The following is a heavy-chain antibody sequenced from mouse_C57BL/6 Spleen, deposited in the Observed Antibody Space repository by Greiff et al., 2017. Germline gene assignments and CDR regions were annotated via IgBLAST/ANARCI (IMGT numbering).Heavy chain of an antibody. D-gene: IGHD1-1*01. Sequence: SGPVLVKPGASVKMSCKASGYTFTDYYMNWVKQSHGKSLEWIGVINPYNGGTSYNQKFKGKATLTVDKSSSTAYMELNSLTSEDSAVYYCASYGSSYDYYAMDYWGQGTSVTVSS. CDR3: ASYGSSYDYYAMDY. J-gene: IGHJ4*01. CDR2: INPYNGGT. V-gene: IGHV1-19*01. CDR1: GYTFTDYY.